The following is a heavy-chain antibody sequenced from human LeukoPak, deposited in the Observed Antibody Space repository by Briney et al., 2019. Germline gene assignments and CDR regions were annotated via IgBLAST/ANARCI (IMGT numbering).Heavy chain of an antibody. D-gene: IGHD2-15*01. Sequence: GESLKISCKGSGYRFTSYWIGWVRQMSGKGLEWMGIISPDDSYTKYSPSFRGQVTISADKSISTAYLQWSSLKASDTAMYYCARPAAYSGGNCYEGWGYYFDYWGQGSLVTVSS. CDR1: GYRFTSYW. V-gene: IGHV5-51*01. CDR2: ISPDDSYT. J-gene: IGHJ4*02. CDR3: ARPAAYSGGNCYEGWGYYFDY.